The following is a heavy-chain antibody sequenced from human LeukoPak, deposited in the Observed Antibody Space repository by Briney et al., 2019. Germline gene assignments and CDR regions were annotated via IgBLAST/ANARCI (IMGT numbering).Heavy chain of an antibody. V-gene: IGHV1-69-2*01. D-gene: IGHD1-26*01. CDR2: VDPEDGET. CDR3: ATYWELLGNLAFDY. J-gene: IGHJ4*02. Sequence: ASVKASCKASGYTFTGYYMHWVQQAPGKGLEWMGLVDPEDGETIYAEKFQGRVTITADTSTDTAYMELSSLRSEDTAVYYCATYWELLGNLAFDYWGQGTLVTVSS. CDR1: GYTFTGYY.